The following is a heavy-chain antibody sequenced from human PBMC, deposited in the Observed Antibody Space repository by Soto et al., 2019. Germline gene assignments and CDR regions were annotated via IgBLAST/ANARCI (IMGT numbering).Heavy chain of an antibody. CDR1: GGSISSGGYY. CDR3: ARDLQDSRLFYGMGV. J-gene: IGHJ6*02. CDR2: IYYSGST. V-gene: IGHV4-31*03. D-gene: IGHD6-13*01. Sequence: QVQLQESGPGLVKPSQTLSLTCTVSGGSISSGGYYWSWIRQHPGKGLEWIGYIYYSGSTYYNPSLKRRVTISLDPSQTQFSLKLSSGTAADTVVYYCARDLQDSRLFYGMGVWGQGTTVTVSS.